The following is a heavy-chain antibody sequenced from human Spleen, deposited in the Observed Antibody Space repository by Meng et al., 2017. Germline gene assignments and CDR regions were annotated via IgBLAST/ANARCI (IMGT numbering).Heavy chain of an antibody. CDR3: ARDENISLGKLFGDY. Sequence: QVQRVQSGAEVKKPGSSVKVSCKASGYTFTAYYIHWGRQAPGQGLEWMGHINPDTGDTRYAQKFQGRVSMTGDTSISTAYVELSGLRSDDTAVYYCARDENISLGKLFGDYWGQGTLVTVSS. V-gene: IGHV1-2*06. CDR1: GYTFTAYY. CDR2: INPDTGDT. D-gene: IGHD2-21*01. J-gene: IGHJ4*02.